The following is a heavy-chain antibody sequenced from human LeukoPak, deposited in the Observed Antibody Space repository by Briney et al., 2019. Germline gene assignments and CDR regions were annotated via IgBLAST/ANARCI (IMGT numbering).Heavy chain of an antibody. Sequence: GGSLRLSCAASGFTFDDYAMHWVRQAPGKGLEWVSGISWNSGSIGYADPVKGRFTISRDNAKNSLYLQMNSLRAEDTALYYCAKANSSWAAFDFWGQGTLVTVSS. CDR3: AKANSSWAAFDF. CDR2: ISWNSGSI. V-gene: IGHV3-9*01. J-gene: IGHJ4*02. D-gene: IGHD2-2*01. CDR1: GFTFDDYA.